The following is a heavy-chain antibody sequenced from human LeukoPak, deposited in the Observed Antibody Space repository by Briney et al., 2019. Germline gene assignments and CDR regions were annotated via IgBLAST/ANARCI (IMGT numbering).Heavy chain of an antibody. CDR1: GFTFSTFA. Sequence: GGSLRLSCAASGFTFSTFAMIWVRQPPGKGLEWVSSIFPSGGEIHYADSVRGRFTISRDNSKSTLSLQMNSLRAEDTAVYYCARDQAGSGHYADYWGQGTLVTVSS. V-gene: IGHV3-23*01. J-gene: IGHJ4*02. D-gene: IGHD3-10*01. CDR2: IFPSGGEI. CDR3: ARDQAGSGHYADY.